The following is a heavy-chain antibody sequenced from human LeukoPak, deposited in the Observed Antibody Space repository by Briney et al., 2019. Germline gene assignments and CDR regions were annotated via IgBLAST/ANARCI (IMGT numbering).Heavy chain of an antibody. V-gene: IGHV4-4*09. CDR2: IYTSGST. J-gene: IGHJ6*03. Sequence: PSETLSLTCTVSGGSISSYYWSWIRQPPGKGLEWIGYIYTSGSTNYNPSLKSRVTISVDTSKNQFSLKLSSVTAADTAVYYCVITPRITGTTSPYYYYYMDVWGKGTTVTVSS. CDR1: GGSISSYY. CDR3: VITPRITGTTSPYYYYYMDV. D-gene: IGHD1-7*01.